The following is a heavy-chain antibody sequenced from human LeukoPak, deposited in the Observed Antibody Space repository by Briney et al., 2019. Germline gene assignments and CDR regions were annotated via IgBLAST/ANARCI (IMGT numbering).Heavy chain of an antibody. J-gene: IGHJ6*02. CDR3: ASSTYSSGWSYYYYYYGMDV. CDR2: IWYDGSNK. V-gene: IGHV3-33*01. Sequence: GRSLRLSCAASGFTFSSYGMHWVRQAPGKRLEWVAVIWYDGSNKYYADSVKGRFTISRDNSKNTLYLQMNSLRAEDTAVYYCASSTYSSGWSYYYYYYGMDVWGQGTTVTVSS. D-gene: IGHD6-19*01. CDR1: GFTFSSYG.